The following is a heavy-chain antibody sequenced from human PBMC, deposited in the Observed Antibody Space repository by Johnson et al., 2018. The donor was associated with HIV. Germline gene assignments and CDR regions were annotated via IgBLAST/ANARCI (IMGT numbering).Heavy chain of an antibody. CDR2: IRYDGTKK. CDR1: GFSFGSYG. V-gene: IGHV3-30*02. Sequence: QVLLVESGGGVVQPGGSLRLSCAASGFSFGSYGMHWVRQAPGKGLEWVAFIRYDGTKKYYADSVKGRFTISRDNSNNMLYLQMNSLRAEDTAVYYCAKVGGRHDYGDYLGAFDIWGQGTMVTVSS. J-gene: IGHJ3*02. CDR3: AKVGGRHDYGDYLGAFDI. D-gene: IGHD4-17*01.